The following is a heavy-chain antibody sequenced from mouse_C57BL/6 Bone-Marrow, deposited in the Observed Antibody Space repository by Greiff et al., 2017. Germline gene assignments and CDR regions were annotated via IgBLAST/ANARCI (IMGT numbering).Heavy chain of an antibody. J-gene: IGHJ3*01. CDR2: IDPANGNT. D-gene: IGHD4-1*01. CDR1: GFNNKNTY. CDR3: ARSMGREIAY. V-gene: IGHV14-3*01. Sequence: EVNLVESVAELVRPGASVKLSCTASGFNNKNTYMHWVKQRPEQGLEWIGRIDPANGNTKYAPKFQGKATITADTSSNTAYLQLSSLTSEDTAIYYCARSMGREIAYWGQGTLVTVSA.